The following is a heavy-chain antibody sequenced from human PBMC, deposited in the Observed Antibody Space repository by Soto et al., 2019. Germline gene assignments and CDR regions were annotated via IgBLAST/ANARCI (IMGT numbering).Heavy chain of an antibody. D-gene: IGHD3-10*01. CDR2: ISYDGSNK. V-gene: IGHV3-30*03. J-gene: IGHJ4*02. CDR1: GFTVSSYG. CDR3: ARSAYYGSGSYSPFDY. Sequence: GGSLKLSCAASGFTVSSYGMHVVRQAPGKGLEWVAVISYDGSNKYYADSVKGRFTISRDNSKNTLYLQMNSLRAEDTAVYYCARSAYYGSGSYSPFDYWGQRTLVTVSS.